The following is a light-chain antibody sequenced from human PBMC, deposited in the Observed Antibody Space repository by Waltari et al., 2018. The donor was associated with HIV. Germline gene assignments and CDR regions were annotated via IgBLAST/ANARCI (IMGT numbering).Light chain of an antibody. CDR1: SRDVGDYIF. CDR3: SAFADGVL. Sequence: QSALTQPASMSGSHGQSITILCTGTSRDVGDYIFVSWYPQTAGNAPKLIIYEGTKRPSGVSDRFSVSKSSNTTSLTISALQAEDEADYYCSAFADGVLFGGGTKLTVL. J-gene: IGLJ3*02. CDR2: EGT. V-gene: IGLV2-23*01.